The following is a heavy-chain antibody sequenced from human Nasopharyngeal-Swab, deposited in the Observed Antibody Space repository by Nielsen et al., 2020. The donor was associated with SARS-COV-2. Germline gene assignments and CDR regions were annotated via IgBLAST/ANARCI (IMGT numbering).Heavy chain of an antibody. CDR1: GFTFSSYA. Sequence: GGSLRLSCAASGFTFSSYAMSWVRQAPGKGLEWASYISSSSSTKYNADSVKGRFTISRDNAKNSLYLQMNSLRDEDTAVYYCASSTIVVAGRGTLGASFDYWGQGTLVTVSS. CDR3: ASSTIVVAGRGTLGASFDY. J-gene: IGHJ4*02. D-gene: IGHD6-19*01. CDR2: ISSSSSTK. V-gene: IGHV3-48*02.